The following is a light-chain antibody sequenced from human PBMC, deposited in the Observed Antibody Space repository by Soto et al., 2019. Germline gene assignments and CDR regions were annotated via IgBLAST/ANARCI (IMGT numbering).Light chain of an antibody. CDR1: SSDVGDYNY. CDR2: AVT. V-gene: IGLV2-14*03. CDR3: NSYTTTSTLV. Sequence: QSALTQPASVSGSPGQSITISCTGASSDVGDYNYVSWYQQHPGKAPQLMIYAVTNRPIGVSNRFSGSKSGNTASLTISGLQPEDEAEYSCNSYTTTSTLVFGGGTKLTVL. J-gene: IGLJ2*01.